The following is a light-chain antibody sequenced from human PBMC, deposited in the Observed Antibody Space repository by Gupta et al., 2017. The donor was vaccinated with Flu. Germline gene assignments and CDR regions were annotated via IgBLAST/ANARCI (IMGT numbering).Light chain of an antibody. Sequence: DIQMTQSPSSLSASVGDRVTITCRASQGIRNDLGWYQQKPGKAPKRLIYAASSLQSRGPSRFSATRSGTEFTLTMSSLQPEDFTTYYCRLYNSYRHSFGGGSREGMK. CDR1: QGIRND. V-gene: IGKV1-17*01. CDR3: RLYNSYRHS. J-gene: IGKJ4*01. CDR2: AAS.